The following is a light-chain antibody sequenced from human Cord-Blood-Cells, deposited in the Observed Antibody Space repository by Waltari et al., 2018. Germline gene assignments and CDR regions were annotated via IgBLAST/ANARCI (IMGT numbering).Light chain of an antibody. CDR2: GAS. Sequence: EIVLTQSPATLSVSPGERGTLSCRASQSVRSNLAWYQQKPGQSPRLLIYGASTRATGIPARFSGSGSGTEFTLTISSLQSEDFAVYYCQQYNNLPYSFGQGTKLEIK. CDR1: QSVRSN. CDR3: QQYNNLPYS. J-gene: IGKJ2*03. V-gene: IGKV3-15*01.